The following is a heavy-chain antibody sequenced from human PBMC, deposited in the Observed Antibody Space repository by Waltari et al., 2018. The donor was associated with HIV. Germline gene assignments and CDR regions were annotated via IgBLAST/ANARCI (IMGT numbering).Heavy chain of an antibody. CDR1: GLTFNLYW. J-gene: IGHJ4*02. V-gene: IGHV3-7*01. CDR2: IKQDESEK. CDR3: AREALYDSSGYYFDY. Sequence: EVQLVESGGGLVQPGGSLRLSCAASGLTFNLYWMTWVRQAPGKGREWVANIKQDESEKYYVDSLKGRFTISRDNAKNSLFLQMNSLRVEDTAVYYCAREALYDSSGYYFDYWGQGTLVTVSS. D-gene: IGHD3-22*01.